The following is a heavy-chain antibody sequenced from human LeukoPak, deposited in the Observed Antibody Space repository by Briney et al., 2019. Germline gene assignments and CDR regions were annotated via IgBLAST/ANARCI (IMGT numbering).Heavy chain of an antibody. CDR1: GYTFTSYG. D-gene: IGHD3-10*01. CDR2: ISAYNGNT. V-gene: IGHV1-18*04. J-gene: IGHJ6*04. Sequence: ASVKVSCKASGYTFTSYGISWVRQAPGQGLEWMGWISAYNGNTNYAQKLQGRVTMTTDTSTSTAYMELRSLRSDDTAVYYCARVGDYYSSGSYEVFYYYYGMDVWGKGTTVTVSS. CDR3: ARVGDYYSSGSYEVFYYYYGMDV.